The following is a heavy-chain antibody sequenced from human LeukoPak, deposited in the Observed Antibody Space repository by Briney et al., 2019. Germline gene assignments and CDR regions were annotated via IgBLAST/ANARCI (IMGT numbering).Heavy chain of an antibody. D-gene: IGHD2/OR15-2a*01. CDR3: AGHHPRNTVDF. Sequence: SETLSLTCTVSGGSISSYYWSWFRQPPGKGLEWIAYISDIGSINYNPSLKSRVTISLDTSKNQFSLKLSSVTAADTAVYYCAGHHPRNTVDFWGQGTLVTVSS. CDR2: ISDIGSI. CDR1: GGSISSYY. V-gene: IGHV4-59*08. J-gene: IGHJ4*02.